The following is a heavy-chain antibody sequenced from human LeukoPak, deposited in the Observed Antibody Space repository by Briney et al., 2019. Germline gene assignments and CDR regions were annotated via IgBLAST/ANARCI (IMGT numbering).Heavy chain of an antibody. Sequence: GGSLRLSCTASEFTFSTYDMNWVRQAPGKGLDWVSTISACGGHTYYADSVKGRFAISRDNSGNTLTLQMHSLRVEDTAVYYCVRRVQLDYWGQGTLVSVSS. CDR3: VRRVQLDY. CDR2: ISACGGHT. J-gene: IGHJ4*02. CDR1: EFTFSTYD. V-gene: IGHV3-23*01. D-gene: IGHD3-10*01.